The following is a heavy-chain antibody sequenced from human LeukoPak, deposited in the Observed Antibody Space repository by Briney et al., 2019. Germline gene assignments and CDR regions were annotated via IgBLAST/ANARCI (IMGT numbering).Heavy chain of an antibody. CDR2: ISYDGSNK. Sequence: GGSLRLSCAASGFTFSSYAMHWVRQAPGKGLEWVAVISYDGSNKYYADSVKGRFTISRDNSKNTLYLQMNSLRAEDTAVYYCASLGRTIFGVVTDPLRRWFDPWGQGTLVTVSS. D-gene: IGHD3-3*01. J-gene: IGHJ5*02. V-gene: IGHV3-30-3*01. CDR1: GFTFSSYA. CDR3: ASLGRTIFGVVTDPLRRWFDP.